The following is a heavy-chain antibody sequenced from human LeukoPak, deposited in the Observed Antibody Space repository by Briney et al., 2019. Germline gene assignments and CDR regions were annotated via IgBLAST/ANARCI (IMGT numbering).Heavy chain of an antibody. Sequence: GGSLRLSCAASGFTFRSFWMSWVRQVPGKGLEWVASIRLNGSNVDSVSEKYYVDSVKGRFTISRDDTKNSLDLDMRSLRAEDTAVYYCARVQRGIAVALDYWGQGTLATVSS. CDR3: ARVQRGIAVALDY. CDR1: GFTFRSFW. D-gene: IGHD6-19*01. J-gene: IGHJ4*02. V-gene: IGHV3-7*04. CDR2: IRLNGSNVDSVSEK.